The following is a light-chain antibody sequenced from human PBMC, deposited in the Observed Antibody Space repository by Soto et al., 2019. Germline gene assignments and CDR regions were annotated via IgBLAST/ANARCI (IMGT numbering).Light chain of an antibody. Sequence: DIQMTQSPSSLSASVGDRVTITCRASQSIRSSLNWYQQKPGKAPKLLIYAASSLQSGVPSRFSGSGSGTDFTLTISSLQPEEFATYYCQQSYSTPLTFGGGTKVEIK. J-gene: IGKJ4*01. CDR2: AAS. CDR3: QQSYSTPLT. V-gene: IGKV1-39*01. CDR1: QSIRSS.